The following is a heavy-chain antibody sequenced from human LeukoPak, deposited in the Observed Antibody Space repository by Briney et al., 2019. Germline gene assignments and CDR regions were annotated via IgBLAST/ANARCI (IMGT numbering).Heavy chain of an antibody. Sequence: GGSLRLSCAASGFTFNFYVMSWVRQAPGKGLEWVSGISASGGTTYYADSVKGRFTISRDNSKNTVYLEMKSLRAEDTGVYYCAKAAVPGTKYYFDYWGQGTLVTVSS. CDR3: AKAAVPGTKYYFDY. V-gene: IGHV3-23*01. CDR1: GFTFNFYV. D-gene: IGHD2-8*01. CDR2: ISASGGTT. J-gene: IGHJ4*02.